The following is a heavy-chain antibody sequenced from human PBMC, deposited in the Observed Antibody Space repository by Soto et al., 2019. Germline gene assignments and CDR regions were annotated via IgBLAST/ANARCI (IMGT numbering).Heavy chain of an antibody. V-gene: IGHV3-30*18. D-gene: IGHD1-26*01. CDR1: GFTFSSYG. J-gene: IGHJ4*02. Sequence: GGSLRLSCAGSGFTFSSYGMHWVRQAPGKGLEWVAVISYDGSNKYYADSVKGRFTISRDNSKNTLYLQMNSLRAEDTAVYYCAKDTGGSYYSAFDYWGQGTLVTVSS. CDR3: AKDTGGSYYSAFDY. CDR2: ISYDGSNK.